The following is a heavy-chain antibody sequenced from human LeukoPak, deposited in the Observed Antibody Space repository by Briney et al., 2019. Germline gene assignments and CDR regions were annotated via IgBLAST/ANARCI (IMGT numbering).Heavy chain of an antibody. J-gene: IGHJ4*02. D-gene: IGHD3-10*01. Sequence: ASAKVSCKASGGTFSSYAISWVRQAPGQGLEWMGRIIPIFGTANYAQKFQGRVTITTDESTSTAYMELSSLRSEDTAVYYCARERFGDQTRFDYWGQGTLVTVSS. CDR2: IIPIFGTA. CDR1: GGTFSSYA. CDR3: ARERFGDQTRFDY. V-gene: IGHV1-69*05.